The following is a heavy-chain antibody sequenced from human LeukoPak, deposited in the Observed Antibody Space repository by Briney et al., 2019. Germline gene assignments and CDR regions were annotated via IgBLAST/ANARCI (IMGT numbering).Heavy chain of an antibody. D-gene: IGHD6-19*01. CDR2: INLKSGYT. CDR3: ARVAGSIDY. J-gene: IGHJ4*02. CDR1: GYTFTSYD. Sequence: ASVKVSCKPSGYTFTSYDINWVRQASGQGLEWMGWINLKSGYTGYAQKFQDRVTITRDNSISTAYMELSSLRSEDTAVYYCARVAGSIDYWGQGTLVTVSS. V-gene: IGHV1-8*03.